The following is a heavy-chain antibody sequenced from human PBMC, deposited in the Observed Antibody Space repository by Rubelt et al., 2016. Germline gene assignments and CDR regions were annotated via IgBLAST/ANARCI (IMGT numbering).Heavy chain of an antibody. CDR3: ARDLEYCSGGSCYKPLNYYYYGMDV. V-gene: IGHV3-53*05. CDR2: IYSGGST. Sequence: WVRQAPGKGLEWVSVIYSGGSTYYADSVKGRFTISRDKSKKKLYLQMNSLRAEDTDVYYCARDLEYCSGGSCYKPLNYYYYGMDVWGQGTTVTVSS. D-gene: IGHD2-15*01. J-gene: IGHJ6*02.